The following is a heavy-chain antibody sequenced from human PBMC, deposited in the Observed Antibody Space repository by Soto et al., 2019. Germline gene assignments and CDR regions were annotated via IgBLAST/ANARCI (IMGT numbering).Heavy chain of an antibody. CDR3: ARDEPDTGEGFDI. Sequence: QVQLQESGPGLVKPSETLSLTCSVSCASMNTYFWSWIRQPAGKGLEWIGRVYTSGTTNYNPSLKSRVTMSVDTSKKQVSLKLISLTAADTGLYYCARDEPDTGEGFDIWGQGTMVTVSS. CDR1: CASMNTYF. D-gene: IGHD3-10*01. V-gene: IGHV4-4*07. CDR2: VYTSGTT. J-gene: IGHJ3*02.